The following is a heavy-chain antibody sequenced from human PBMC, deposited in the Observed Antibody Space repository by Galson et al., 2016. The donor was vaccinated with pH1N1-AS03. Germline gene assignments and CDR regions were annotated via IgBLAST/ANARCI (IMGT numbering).Heavy chain of an antibody. D-gene: IGHD3-9*01. J-gene: IGHJ4*02. CDR2: VKGVFRTT. CDR1: GLTFSSYA. Sequence: SVKVSCKASGLTFSSYAISWVRQAPGQGLEWMGGVKGVFRTTNYAQKFQGRITITMDQSTGTAYMEVSSLRAEDTAVYYCATAGNYFDIRRFDYWGQGTRVTVSS. V-gene: IGHV1-69*05. CDR3: ATAGNYFDIRRFDY.